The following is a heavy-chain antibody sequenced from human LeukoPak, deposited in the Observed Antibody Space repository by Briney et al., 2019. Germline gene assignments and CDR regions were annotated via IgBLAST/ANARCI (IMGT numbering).Heavy chain of an antibody. J-gene: IGHJ4*02. Sequence: PSETLSLTCTVSNYSISSGYYWGWIRQPPGKGLEWIGTIYHTGSTYYNPSLKSRVTISVDTSKNQFSLKLISVTATDTAVYYCARAPTWGDWGQGTLVTVSS. CDR2: IYHTGST. D-gene: IGHD3-16*01. V-gene: IGHV4-38-2*02. CDR3: ARAPTWGD. CDR1: NYSISSGYY.